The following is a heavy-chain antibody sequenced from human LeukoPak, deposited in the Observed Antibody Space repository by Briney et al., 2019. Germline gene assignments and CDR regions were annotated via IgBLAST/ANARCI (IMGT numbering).Heavy chain of an antibody. Sequence: GASVKVSCKASGYTFTSYYMHWVRQAPGQGLEWMGIINPSGGSTSYAQKFQGRVTMTRDTSTSTVYMELSSLRSEDTAVYYCARAATIHNWFDPWGQGTLVTASS. D-gene: IGHD3-9*01. J-gene: IGHJ5*02. CDR2: INPSGGST. CDR1: GYTFTSYY. V-gene: IGHV1-46*01. CDR3: ARAATIHNWFDP.